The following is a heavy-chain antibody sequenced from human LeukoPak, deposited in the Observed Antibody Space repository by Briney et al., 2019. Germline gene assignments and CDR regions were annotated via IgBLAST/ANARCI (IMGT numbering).Heavy chain of an antibody. J-gene: IGHJ4*02. CDR3: ARGPDSSGYYFDY. Sequence: SETLSLTCTVSGGSISSYYWSWIRQPPGKGLEWIGYIYYSGSTNYNPSLKSRVTISVDTSKNQFSLKLSSVTAADTAVYYCARGPDSSGYYFDYWGQGTLVTVSS. CDR2: IYYSGST. V-gene: IGHV4-59*01. CDR1: GGSISSYY. D-gene: IGHD3-22*01.